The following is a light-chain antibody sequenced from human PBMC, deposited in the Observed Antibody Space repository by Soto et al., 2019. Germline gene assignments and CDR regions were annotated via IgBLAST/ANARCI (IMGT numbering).Light chain of an antibody. J-gene: IGKJ4*01. CDR2: GAS. Sequence: EIVLTQSPGTLSLSPGERATLSCRASQSVGRNYLAWYQQKPGQAPRLLIYGASSRATGIPDRFSGSGSGTDFTLTISRLEPEDFSVYFRQQYASSPLTFGGGTEVEIK. CDR1: QSVGRNY. CDR3: QQYASSPLT. V-gene: IGKV3-20*01.